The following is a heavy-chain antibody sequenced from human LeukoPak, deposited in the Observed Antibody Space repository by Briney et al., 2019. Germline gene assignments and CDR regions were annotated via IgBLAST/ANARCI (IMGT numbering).Heavy chain of an antibody. J-gene: IGHJ4*02. V-gene: IGHV3-20*04. CDR3: ARATTVVTRVGFDY. Sequence: SGGSLRLSCAASGFTFDDYGMSWVRQAPGKGLEWVSGINWNGGSTGYVDSVKGRFTISRDNAKNSLYLQMNNLRAEDTALYYCARATTVVTRVGFDYWGQGTLVTVSS. CDR1: GFTFDDYG. CDR2: INWNGGST. D-gene: IGHD4-23*01.